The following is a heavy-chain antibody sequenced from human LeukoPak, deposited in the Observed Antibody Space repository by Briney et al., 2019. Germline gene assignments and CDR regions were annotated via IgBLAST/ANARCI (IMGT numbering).Heavy chain of an antibody. CDR2: INSNNGGT. J-gene: IGHJ5*02. Sequence: ASVKVSCKASGYTFPVYFIHWVRQAPGQGLEWMGWINSNNGGTNYAQKFQGRVTMTRDTSISTAYMELSRLRSDDTAVYYCARDMYCSGGSCNEDWFDPWGQGTLVTVSS. D-gene: IGHD2-15*01. CDR3: ARDMYCSGGSCNEDWFDP. CDR1: GYTFPVYF. V-gene: IGHV1-2*02.